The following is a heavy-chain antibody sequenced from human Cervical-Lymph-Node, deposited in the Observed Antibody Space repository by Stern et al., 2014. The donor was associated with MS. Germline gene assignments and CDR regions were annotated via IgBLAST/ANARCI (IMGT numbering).Heavy chain of an antibody. J-gene: IGHJ4*02. Sequence: EVQLVESGGGLVQPGRSLRLSCAAPGFTFDDYAMHWVRPAPGKGLEWGSGISWNSGSIGYADSVKGRFTISRDNAKNSLYLQMNSLRAEDTALYYCAKDIRGGNYASFDYWGQGTLVTVSS. D-gene: IGHD1-26*01. CDR1: GFTFDDYA. V-gene: IGHV3-9*01. CDR3: AKDIRGGNYASFDY. CDR2: ISWNSGSI.